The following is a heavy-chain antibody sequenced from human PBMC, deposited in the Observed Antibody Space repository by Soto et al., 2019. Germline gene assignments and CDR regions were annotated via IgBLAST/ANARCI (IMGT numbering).Heavy chain of an antibody. D-gene: IGHD6-13*01. CDR3: ARLASSGYLHT. J-gene: IGHJ1*01. CDR2: IYYSGAT. V-gene: IGHV4-39*02. Sequence: SETLSLTCDVSVDSISTSSYYCGWIRQPPGKGLEWVASIYYSGATYYNPSLQSRVTISVDTSNNRFSLTLSSLTAADTAVYFCARLASSGYLHTWGQGSLVNLSS. CDR1: VDSISTSSYY.